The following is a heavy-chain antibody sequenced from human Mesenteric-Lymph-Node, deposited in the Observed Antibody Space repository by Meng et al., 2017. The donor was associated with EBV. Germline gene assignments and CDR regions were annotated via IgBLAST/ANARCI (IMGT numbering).Heavy chain of an antibody. Sequence: HVQLQQWGGGLLKPSETLSLTCAVYGGSFSGYYWSWIRQPPGKGLEWIGEINHSGSTNYNPSLKSRVTISVDTSKNQFSLKLSSVTAADTAVYYCARGEKGPIDYWGQGTLVTVSS. CDR1: GGSFSGYY. CDR2: INHSGST. J-gene: IGHJ4*02. CDR3: ARGEKGPIDY. V-gene: IGHV4-34*01.